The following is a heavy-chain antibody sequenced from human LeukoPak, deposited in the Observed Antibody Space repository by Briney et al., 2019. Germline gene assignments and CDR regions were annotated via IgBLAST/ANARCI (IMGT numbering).Heavy chain of an antibody. CDR3: ARGIVWFGELAYGMDV. CDR2: IYSGGST. D-gene: IGHD3-10*01. Sequence: GGSLRLSCAASGFTVSSKYMSWVRQAPGKGLEWVSVIYSGGSTYYADSVKGRFTISRDNSKNTLYLQMNSLRAEDTAVYYCARGIVWFGELAYGMDVWGQGTTVTVSS. CDR1: GFTVSSKY. V-gene: IGHV3-53*01. J-gene: IGHJ6*02.